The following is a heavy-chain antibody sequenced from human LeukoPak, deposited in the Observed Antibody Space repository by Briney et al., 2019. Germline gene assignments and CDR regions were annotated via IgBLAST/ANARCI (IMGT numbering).Heavy chain of an antibody. CDR1: GGTFSSYA. Sequence: SVKVSCKASGGTFSSYAISWVRQAPGQGLEWMGGIIPIFGTANYAQKFQGRVTITADESTSTAYMELSSLRSEDTAVYYCATTSSHLGGMDVWGQGTTVTVSS. J-gene: IGHJ6*02. CDR3: ATTSSHLGGMDV. D-gene: IGHD1/OR15-1a*01. CDR2: IIPIFGTA. V-gene: IGHV1-69*13.